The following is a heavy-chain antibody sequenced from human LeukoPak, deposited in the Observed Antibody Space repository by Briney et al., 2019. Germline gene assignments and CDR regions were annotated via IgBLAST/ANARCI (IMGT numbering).Heavy chain of an antibody. CDR2: IYYSGST. D-gene: IGHD5-24*01. CDR1: GGSISSSSYY. V-gene: IGHV4-39*07. CDR3: ARSEDGSLDY. Sequence: SETLSLTCTVSGGSISSSSYYWGWIRQPPGKGLEWIGSIYYSGSTNYNPSLKSRVTISVDTSKNQFSLKLSSVTAADTAVYYCARSEDGSLDYWGQGTLVTVSS. J-gene: IGHJ4*02.